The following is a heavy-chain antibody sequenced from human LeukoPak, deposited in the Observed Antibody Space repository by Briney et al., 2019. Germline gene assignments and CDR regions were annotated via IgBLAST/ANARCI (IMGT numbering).Heavy chain of an antibody. CDR3: ARGVLLQGRGAFDI. CDR1: GYTFTVYY. J-gene: IGHJ3*02. D-gene: IGHD2-15*01. CDR2: IIPNSGGT. Sequence: ASVEVSCKASGYTFTVYYIHWLRQAPGQGLEWMGWIIPNSGGTNYAQKFQDRATMTRDTAISTAYMELSSLTYDDTAVYYCARGVLLQGRGAFDIWGQGAMVTVSS. V-gene: IGHV1-2*02.